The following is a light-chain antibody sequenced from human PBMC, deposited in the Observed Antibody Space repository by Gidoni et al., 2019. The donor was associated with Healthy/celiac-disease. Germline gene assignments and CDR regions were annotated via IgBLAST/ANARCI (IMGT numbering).Light chain of an antibody. J-gene: IGKJ5*01. CDR1: QSISSY. V-gene: IGKV1-39*01. CDR2: DAS. Sequence: DIQMTPSPSSLSASVGDRVTSTCRASQSISSYLNWYQQKPGKAPKLMIYDASSLQSGVPSRFSGSGSGTDFTLTISSLQPEDVATYYCQQSYSTHPITFGQGTRLEIK. CDR3: QQSYSTHPIT.